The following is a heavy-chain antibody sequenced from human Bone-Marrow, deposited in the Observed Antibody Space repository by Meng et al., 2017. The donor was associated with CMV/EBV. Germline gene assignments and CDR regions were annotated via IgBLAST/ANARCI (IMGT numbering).Heavy chain of an antibody. CDR1: GGTFSSYA. J-gene: IGHJ4*02. V-gene: IGHV1-18*01. CDR3: ARDSSSSGWYSGLDY. CDR2: ISAYNGNT. D-gene: IGHD6-19*01. Sequence: ASEKVSCKASGGTFSSYAISWVRQAPGQGLEWMGWISAYNGNTNYAQKLQGRVTMTTDTSTSTAYMELRSLRSDDTAVYYCARDSSSSGWYSGLDYWGQGTLVTVSS.